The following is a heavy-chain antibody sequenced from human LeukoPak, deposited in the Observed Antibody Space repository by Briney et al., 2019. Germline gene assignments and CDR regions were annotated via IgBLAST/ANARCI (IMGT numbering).Heavy chain of an antibody. V-gene: IGHV3-74*01. Sequence: GGSLRLSCAASGFTFSNYWMHWVRQAPGKGLVWVSRINSDGSSTSYAGSVKGRFTISRDNAKNTLYLQMNSLRAEDTAVYYCASAPVWYSSSFPDMDVWGKGTTVTISS. D-gene: IGHD6-6*01. CDR1: GFTFSNYW. J-gene: IGHJ6*03. CDR2: INSDGSST. CDR3: ASAPVWYSSSFPDMDV.